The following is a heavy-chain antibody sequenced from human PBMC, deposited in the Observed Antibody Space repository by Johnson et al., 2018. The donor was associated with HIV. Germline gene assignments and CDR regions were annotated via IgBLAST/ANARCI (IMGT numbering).Heavy chain of an antibody. CDR2: ISSNGGST. J-gene: IGHJ3*02. CDR1: GFTFSDYG. CDR3: AREGVGVNAFDI. D-gene: IGHD1-26*01. Sequence: MLLVESGGGVVQPGRSLRLSCAASGFTFSDYGIHWVRQAPGRGLEYVSAISSNGGSTYYANSVKGRFTISRDNSKNTLYLQMGSLRAEDMAVYYCAREGVGVNAFDIWGQGTMVTVSS. V-gene: IGHV3-64*01.